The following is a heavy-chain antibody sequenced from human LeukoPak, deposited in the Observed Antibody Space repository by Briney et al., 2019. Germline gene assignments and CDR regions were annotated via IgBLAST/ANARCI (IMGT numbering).Heavy chain of an antibody. CDR2: VYSSGST. CDR3: ARHLSGTAMAHYFDF. D-gene: IGHD5-18*01. V-gene: IGHV4-39*01. Sequence: SETLSLTCSVSGDSISSARNYWGWIRQSPGKGLEWLASVYSSGSTHSNPSLTSRVSISIDMSKNQFSLRLYSVTASDAAIYYCARHLSGTAMAHYFDFWGQGTLVTVSS. CDR1: GDSISSARNY. J-gene: IGHJ4*02.